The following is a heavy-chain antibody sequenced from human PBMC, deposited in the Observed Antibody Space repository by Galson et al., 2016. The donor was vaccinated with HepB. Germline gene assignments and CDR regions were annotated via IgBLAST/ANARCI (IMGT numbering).Heavy chain of an antibody. CDR3: ARPVSSGWPYYYFYMDV. CDR2: IYPGDSDT. V-gene: IGHV5-51*01. J-gene: IGHJ6*03. CDR1: GYIFFTYW. D-gene: IGHD6-19*01. Sequence: QSGAEVKEPGESLKISCQASGYIFFTYWIAWVRQVPGRGLEWVGIIYPGDSDTRYSPSFQGQVTIPADKSINTVYLQWSSLEASDTATYYCARPVSSGWPYYYFYMDVWGIGTTVTVSS.